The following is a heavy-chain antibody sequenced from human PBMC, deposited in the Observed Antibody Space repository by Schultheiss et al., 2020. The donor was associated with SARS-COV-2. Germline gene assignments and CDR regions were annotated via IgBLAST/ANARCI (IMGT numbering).Heavy chain of an antibody. CDR3: ARGYEWLAEAFDY. J-gene: IGHJ4*02. CDR2: IYYGGST. V-gene: IGHV4-31*03. Sequence: SETLSLTCTVSGGSISSGGYYWSWIRQHPGKGLEWIGYIYYGGSTYYNPSLKSRVTISVDTSKNQFSLKLSSVTAADTAMYYCARGYEWLAEAFDYWGQGTLVTVSS. CDR1: GGSISSGGYY. D-gene: IGHD6-19*01.